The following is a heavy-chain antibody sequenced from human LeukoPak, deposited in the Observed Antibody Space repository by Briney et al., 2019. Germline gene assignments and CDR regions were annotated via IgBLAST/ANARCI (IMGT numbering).Heavy chain of an antibody. CDR2: INPNSGGT. V-gene: IGHV1-2*02. CDR1: GYTFTSYA. CDR3: ARWLRAESDY. D-gene: IGHD3-10*01. J-gene: IGHJ4*02. Sequence: ASVKVSCKASGYTFTSYAMNWVRQAPGQGLEWMGWINPNSGGTNYAQKFQGRVTMTRDTSISTAYMELSRLRSDDTAVYYCARWLRAESDYWGQGTLVTVSS.